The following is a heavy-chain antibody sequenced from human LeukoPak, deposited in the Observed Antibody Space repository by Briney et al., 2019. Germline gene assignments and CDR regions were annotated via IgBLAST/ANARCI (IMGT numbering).Heavy chain of an antibody. Sequence: ASVKVSCKASGYTFTSYGISWVRQAPGQGLEWVGWISAYNGNTNYAQKLQGRVTMTTDTSTSTAYMELRSLRSDDTAVYYCARVPGYYPYYDSSGYYYNSFDYWGQGTLVTVSS. CDR1: GYTFTSYG. J-gene: IGHJ4*02. D-gene: IGHD3-22*01. V-gene: IGHV1-18*01. CDR2: ISAYNGNT. CDR3: ARVPGYYPYYDSSGYYYNSFDY.